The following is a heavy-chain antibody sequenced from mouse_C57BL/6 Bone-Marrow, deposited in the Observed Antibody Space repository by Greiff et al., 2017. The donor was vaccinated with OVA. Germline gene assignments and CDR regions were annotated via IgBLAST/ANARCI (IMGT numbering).Heavy chain of an antibody. Sequence: QVQLKQSGAELVKPGASVKMSCKASGYTFTTYPIEWMKQNHGKSLEWIGNFHPYNDDTKYNEKFKGKATLTVEKSSSTVYLELSRLTSDDSAVYYCARGSFITTVVADWYYDVWGTGTTVTVST. CDR1: GYTFTTYP. CDR2: FHPYNDDT. D-gene: IGHD1-1*01. CDR3: ARGSFITTVVADWYYDV. J-gene: IGHJ1*03. V-gene: IGHV1-47*01.